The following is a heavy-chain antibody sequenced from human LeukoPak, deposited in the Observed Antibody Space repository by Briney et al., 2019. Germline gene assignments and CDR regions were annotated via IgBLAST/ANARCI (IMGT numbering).Heavy chain of an antibody. V-gene: IGHV3-23*01. CDR1: GFTFSSYS. CDR2: LSDSGITT. J-gene: IGHJ4*01. D-gene: IGHD6-19*01. Sequence: GGSLRLSCAASGFTFSSYSMNWVRQAPGKGLEWVSTLSDSGITTYYADSVTGRFTISRDNSKNTLYLQMNSLRAEDTAVYYCAKGIYSSGWSYFDYWGHGTLVTVSS. CDR3: AKGIYSSGWSYFDY.